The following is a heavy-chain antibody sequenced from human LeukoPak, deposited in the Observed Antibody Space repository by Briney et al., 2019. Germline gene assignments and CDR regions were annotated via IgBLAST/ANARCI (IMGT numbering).Heavy chain of an antibody. CDR3: ARDRDTIRFGELSYYFDY. D-gene: IGHD3-10*01. V-gene: IGHV1-46*01. Sequence: ASVKVSCKASGYTFTGYYIHWVRQAPGQGLEWMGIINPSGGSTSYAQKFQGRVTMTRDTSTSTVYMELSSLRSEDTAVYYCARDRDTIRFGELSYYFDYWGQGTLATVSS. J-gene: IGHJ4*02. CDR1: GYTFTGYY. CDR2: INPSGGST.